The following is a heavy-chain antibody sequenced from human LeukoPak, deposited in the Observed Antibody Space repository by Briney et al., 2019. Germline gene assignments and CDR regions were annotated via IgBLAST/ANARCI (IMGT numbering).Heavy chain of an antibody. Sequence: GGSLRLSCVPSGLTFSNYGMHWVRQAPGKGLEWVAFIQFDGGDIFYADSVKGRFTISRDNSKNTLFLQMNSLRTDDTAMYYCAEDQQLEPFHYWGRGTLVTVSS. D-gene: IGHD1-1*01. CDR3: AEDQQLEPFHY. CDR1: GLTFSNYG. J-gene: IGHJ4*02. V-gene: IGHV3-30*02. CDR2: IQFDGGDI.